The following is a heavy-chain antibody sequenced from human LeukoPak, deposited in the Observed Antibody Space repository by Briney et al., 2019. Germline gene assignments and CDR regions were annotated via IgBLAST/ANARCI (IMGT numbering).Heavy chain of an antibody. D-gene: IGHD6-13*01. J-gene: IGHJ4*02. CDR2: INQDGSET. CDR3: ARDRVWTILY. CDR1: GFTFSNYW. Sequence: GGPLRLSCVGSGFTFSNYWMNWVRQAPGKGLEWVANINQDGSETYYVDSVKGRFTISRDNARNSLYLQVNSLRAEDTAVYYCARDRVWTILYWGQGTVVTVSS. V-gene: IGHV3-7*01.